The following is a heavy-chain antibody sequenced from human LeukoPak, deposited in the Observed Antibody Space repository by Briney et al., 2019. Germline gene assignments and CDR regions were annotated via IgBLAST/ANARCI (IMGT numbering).Heavy chain of an antibody. V-gene: IGHV6-1*01. CDR3: ARDRPGGSSLDY. J-gene: IGHJ4*02. D-gene: IGHD6-13*01. CDR1: GDSVSSNSAT. Sequence: SQTLSLTCAISGDSVSSNSATWNWIRQSPSRGLEWLGRTYYRSKWNNDYAVSVKSRITINPDTSKNQFSLKLSSVIAADTAVYYCARDRPGGSSLDYWGQGTLVTVSS. CDR2: TYYRSKWNN.